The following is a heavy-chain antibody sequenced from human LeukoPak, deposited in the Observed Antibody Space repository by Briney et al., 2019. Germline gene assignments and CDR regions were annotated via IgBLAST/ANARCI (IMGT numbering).Heavy chain of an antibody. CDR3: AKDLAGILTGYFSLPPVDY. Sequence: GGSLRLSCVASGFTFSSYAMSWVRQAPGKGLEWVSAISGSGGSTYYADSVKGRFTISRDNSKNTLYLQMNSLRAEDTAVYYCAKDLAGILTGYFSLPPVDYWGQGTLVTVSS. CDR1: GFTFSSYA. CDR2: ISGSGGST. J-gene: IGHJ4*02. V-gene: IGHV3-23*01. D-gene: IGHD3-9*01.